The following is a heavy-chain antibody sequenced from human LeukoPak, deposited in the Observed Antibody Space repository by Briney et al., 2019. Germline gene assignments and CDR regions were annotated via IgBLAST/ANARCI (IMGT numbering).Heavy chain of an antibody. CDR1: GYTFTSYG. V-gene: IGHV1-18*01. Sequence: ASVKVSCKASGYTFTSYGISWVRQAPGQGLEWMGRISAYNGNTNYAQKLQGRVTMTTDTSTSTAYMELRSLRSDDTAVYYCARDLGWNDDYYYYGMDVWGQGTTVTVSS. CDR3: ARDLGWNDDYYYYGMDV. D-gene: IGHD1-1*01. CDR2: ISAYNGNT. J-gene: IGHJ6*02.